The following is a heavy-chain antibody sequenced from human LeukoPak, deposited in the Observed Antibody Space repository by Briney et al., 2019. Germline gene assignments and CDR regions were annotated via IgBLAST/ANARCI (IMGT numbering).Heavy chain of an antibody. D-gene: IGHD3-9*01. CDR3: AKWGDFDILTGYYVSDF. CDR1: GFTFSHYA. J-gene: IGHJ4*02. V-gene: IGHV3-23*01. CDR2: VTGRGSST. Sequence: GGSLRLSCVASGFTFSHYAMSWVRQAPGKRLEWVSAVTGRGSSTYYADSVKGRFTISRDNSRNTLFLQMNSLRAEDTAIYYCAKWGDFDILTGYYVSDFWGQGTLVTVSS.